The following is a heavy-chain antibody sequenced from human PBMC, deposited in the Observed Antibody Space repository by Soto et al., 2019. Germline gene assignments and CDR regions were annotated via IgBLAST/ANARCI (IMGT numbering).Heavy chain of an antibody. CDR2: IYYSGST. D-gene: IGHD3-10*01. CDR1: GGSISSGGYY. Sequence: SETLSLTCTVSGGSISSGGYYWSWIRQHPGKGLEWIGYIYYSGSTYYNPSLKSRVTISVDTSKNQFSLKLTSVTAADTAVYFCATYGSATYQPTPFAYWGQGTLVTVSS. J-gene: IGHJ4*02. CDR3: ATYGSATYQPTPFAY. V-gene: IGHV4-31*03.